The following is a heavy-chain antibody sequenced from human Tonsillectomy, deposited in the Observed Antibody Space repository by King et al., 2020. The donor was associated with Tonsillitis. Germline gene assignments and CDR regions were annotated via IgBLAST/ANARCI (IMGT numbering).Heavy chain of an antibody. CDR2: INPSGGST. J-gene: IGHJ6*03. CDR1: GYTFTDYY. CDR3: VRGYSRNDVNDFYCMDV. Sequence: QLVQSGAEVKKPGASVTVSCKASGYTFTDYYIHWVRQAPGQGLEWMGVINPSGGSTSYAQKFQGRVPMTRDKSTSPVYRELNSLKSADTAVYFCVRGYSRNDVNDFYCMDVWGKGTTVAVSS. V-gene: IGHV1-46*03. D-gene: IGHD6-13*01.